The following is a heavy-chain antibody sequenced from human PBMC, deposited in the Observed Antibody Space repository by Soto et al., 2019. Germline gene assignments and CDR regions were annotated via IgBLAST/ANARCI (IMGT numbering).Heavy chain of an antibody. V-gene: IGHV3-30-3*01. Sequence: GGSLRLSCAASGFTFSSYAMHWVRQAPGKGLEWVAVIPYDGSNKYYADSVKGRFTISRDNSQNTLYLQTNSLRAEDTAVYYCARRLVYTKGFDYWGQGTLVTVSS. CDR2: IPYDGSNK. CDR1: GFTFSSYA. CDR3: ARRLVYTKGFDY. J-gene: IGHJ4*02. D-gene: IGHD1-20*01.